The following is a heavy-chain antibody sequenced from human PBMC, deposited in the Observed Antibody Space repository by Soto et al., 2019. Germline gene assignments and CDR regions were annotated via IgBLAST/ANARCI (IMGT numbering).Heavy chain of an antibody. CDR2: MNPNTGGA. CDR1: GYNFNGYY. Sequence: ASVKVSCKASGYNFNGYYIHWVLQAPGQGLEWMGWMNPNTGGANYAQKFQGKVIMTTDTSISTAYLELRSLTSDDTAVYYCAKVISTIGSKQWLAQTKHQALDYWGQGTLVTVSS. J-gene: IGHJ4*02. D-gene: IGHD6-19*01. CDR3: AKVISTIGSKQWLAQTKHQALDY. V-gene: IGHV1-2*02.